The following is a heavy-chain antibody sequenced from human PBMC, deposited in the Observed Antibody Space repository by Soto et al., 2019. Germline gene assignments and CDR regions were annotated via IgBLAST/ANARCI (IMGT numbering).Heavy chain of an antibody. CDR1: GFTFSSYA. D-gene: IGHD1-7*01. Sequence: EVQLLESGGGLVQPGGSLRLSCAASGFTFSSYAMSWVRQAPGKGLEWVSAISGSGGSTYYADSVNGRFTISRDNSKKTLNLQMNSLRAEDTAVYYCSKDQGETGTTCCDYWGQGTRVTVSS. V-gene: IGHV3-23*01. CDR3: SKDQGETGTTCCDY. J-gene: IGHJ4*02. CDR2: ISGSGGST.